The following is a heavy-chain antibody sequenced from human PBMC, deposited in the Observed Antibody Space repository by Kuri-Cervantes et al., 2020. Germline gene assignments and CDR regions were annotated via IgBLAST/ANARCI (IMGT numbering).Heavy chain of an antibody. Sequence: GESLKISCAASGFTFSSYSMNWVRQAPGKGLEWVSSISSSSSYIYYADSVKGRFTISRDNAKNSLYLQMNSLRAEDTALYYCAKDRGYYGSGSYYNAAFDIWGQGTMVTVSS. CDR2: ISSSSSYI. CDR1: GFTFSSYS. V-gene: IGHV3-21*04. CDR3: AKDRGYYGSGSYYNAAFDI. J-gene: IGHJ3*02. D-gene: IGHD3-10*01.